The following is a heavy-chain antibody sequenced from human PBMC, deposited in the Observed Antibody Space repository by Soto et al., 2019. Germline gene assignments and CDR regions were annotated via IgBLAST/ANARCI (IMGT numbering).Heavy chain of an antibody. CDR1: GFSFDDYA. Sequence: GGSLRLSCAASGFSFDDYAMHWVRQVPGRGLEWVSGISWNSDSITYADSVKGRFTISRDNAKNSLYLQMNSLRADDTAFYYCAKDPKRNYYYYMDGWGKGTTVTVSS. J-gene: IGHJ6*03. V-gene: IGHV3-9*01. CDR2: ISWNSDSI. CDR3: AKDPKRNYYYYMDG.